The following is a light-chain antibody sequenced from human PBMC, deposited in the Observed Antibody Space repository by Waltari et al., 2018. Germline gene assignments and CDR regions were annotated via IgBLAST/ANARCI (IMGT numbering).Light chain of an antibody. CDR3: ASWDDKLNAWV. Sequence: QSVVTQPPSASGTPGQRVTISCSGSSSNIGDNHVYWYQQVPGTAPKLLVHKNNERPSGVPAPFTGSKSGTSASLAIYGLRSEDEADYYCASWDDKLNAWVIGGGTRLTVL. CDR1: SSNIGDNH. CDR2: KNN. J-gene: IGLJ3*02. V-gene: IGLV1-47*01.